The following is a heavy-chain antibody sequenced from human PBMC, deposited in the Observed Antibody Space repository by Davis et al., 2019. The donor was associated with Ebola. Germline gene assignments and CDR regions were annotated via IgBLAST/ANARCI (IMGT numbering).Heavy chain of an antibody. CDR2: ISGSGGST. D-gene: IGHD1-1*01. J-gene: IGHJ6*02. Sequence: GESLKISCAASGFTFSSYAMSWVRQAPGKGLEWVSAISGSGGSTYYADSVKGRFTISRDNSKNTLYLQMNSLRAEDTAVYYCARRSGGMDVWGQGTTVTVSS. CDR1: GFTFSSYA. CDR3: ARRSGGMDV. V-gene: IGHV3-23*01.